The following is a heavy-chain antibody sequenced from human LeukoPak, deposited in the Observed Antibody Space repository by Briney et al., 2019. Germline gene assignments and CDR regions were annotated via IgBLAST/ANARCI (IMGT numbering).Heavy chain of an antibody. V-gene: IGHV4-4*07. CDR1: GGSISSYY. CDR3: ARDWGVLRTGVDAFDI. Sequence: SETLSLTCTVSGGSISSYYWSWIRQPAGKGLEWIGRIFSSGSNNYNPSLKSRVTMSVDTSKDQFSLKLSSVTAAGTAVYYCARDWGVLRTGVDAFDIWGQGTMVTVSS. CDR2: IFSSGSN. J-gene: IGHJ3*02. D-gene: IGHD3-16*01.